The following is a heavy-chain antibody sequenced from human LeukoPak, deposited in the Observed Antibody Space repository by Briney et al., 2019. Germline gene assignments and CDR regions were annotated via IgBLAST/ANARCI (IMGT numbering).Heavy chain of an antibody. CDR3: ARQGDYGGNSDAFDI. D-gene: IGHD4-23*01. J-gene: IGHJ3*02. V-gene: IGHV3-21*01. Sequence: GGSLRLSCAASGLTFSDYSMNWLRQAPGKGLEWVSSISSRSSYIYYGDSVKGRFTVSRDNAKNSLSLQMNSLRAEDTAVYYCARQGDYGGNSDAFDIWGQGTMVTVSS. CDR2: ISSRSSYI. CDR1: GLTFSDYS.